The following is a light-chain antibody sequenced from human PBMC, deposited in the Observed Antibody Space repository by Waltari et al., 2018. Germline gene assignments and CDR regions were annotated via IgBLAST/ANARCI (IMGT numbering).Light chain of an antibody. V-gene: IGLV3-21*03. J-gene: IGLJ2*01. CDR2: DST. CDR3: QVWDDTRDQPV. Sequence: SYVLTQPPSVSVAPGKTARLSWAGQNISDKTAYWYQQTPGQAPGVVIYDSTVRPSGVPDRFSGSDPATLTIARVETGDEADYYCQVWDDTRDQPVFGGGTRLTVL. CDR1: NISDKT.